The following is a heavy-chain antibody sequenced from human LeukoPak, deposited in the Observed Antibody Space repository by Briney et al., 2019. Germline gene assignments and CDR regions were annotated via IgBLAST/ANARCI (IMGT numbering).Heavy chain of an antibody. CDR1: GYSFTSYW. Sequence: GESLKISCKGSGYSFTSYWIGWVRQMPGKGLEWMGIIYPGDSDTRYSPSFQGQVTISADKSISTAYLQWSSLKASDTAMYYCARGPGGSGWSHYFDYWGQGTLVTVSS. D-gene: IGHD6-19*01. J-gene: IGHJ4*02. CDR3: ARGPGGSGWSHYFDY. CDR2: IYPGDSDT. V-gene: IGHV5-51*01.